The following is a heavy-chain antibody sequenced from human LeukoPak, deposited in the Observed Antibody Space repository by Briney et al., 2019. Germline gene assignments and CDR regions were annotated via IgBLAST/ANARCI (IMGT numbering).Heavy chain of an antibody. V-gene: IGHV3-74*01. CDR2: INADGSAT. J-gene: IGHJ5*02. Sequence: GGSLRLSCAASGFTFSSHWMHWVRQAPEKGLVGVSHINADGSATYYAASGKGRFTISIDNAKNTLYLQMHSLTAEDTGVYYCVRGALRDCSYTSCTRGNWFDPWGQGTLVTVSS. CDR3: VRGALRDCSYTSCTRGNWFDP. CDR1: GFTFSSHW. D-gene: IGHD2-2*01.